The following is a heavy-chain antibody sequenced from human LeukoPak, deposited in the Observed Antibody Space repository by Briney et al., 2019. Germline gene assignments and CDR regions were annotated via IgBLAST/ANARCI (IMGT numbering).Heavy chain of an antibody. CDR1: GGTFSSYS. CDR2: ISAYSGNK. CDR3: ARVWGRTIAASGTEAFDI. Sequence: ASLKVSCKASGGTFSSYSISWVRQAPGQGLEWVGWISAYSGNKKYAQKLQGRVTMTTDKFTSTAYMEMRSLGFEDTGLYFCARVWGRTIAASGTEAFDIWGQGTMVTVSS. J-gene: IGHJ3*02. V-gene: IGHV1-18*01. D-gene: IGHD6-13*01.